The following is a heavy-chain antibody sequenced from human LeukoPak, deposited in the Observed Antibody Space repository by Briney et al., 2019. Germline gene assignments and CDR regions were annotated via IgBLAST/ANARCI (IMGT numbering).Heavy chain of an antibody. CDR3: ARQIIAAVGDRYYFDY. D-gene: IGHD6-13*01. J-gene: IGHJ4*02. Sequence: GGSLRLSCAASGFTVSSNYMSWVRQAPGKGLEWVSVIYSGGSTYYADSVKGRFTISRDNSKNTLYLQMSSLKASDTAMYYCARQIIAAVGDRYYFDYWGQGTLVTVSS. V-gene: IGHV3-53*01. CDR1: GFTVSSNY. CDR2: IYSGGST.